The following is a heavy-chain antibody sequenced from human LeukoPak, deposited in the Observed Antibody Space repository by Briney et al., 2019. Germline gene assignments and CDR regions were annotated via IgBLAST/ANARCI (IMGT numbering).Heavy chain of an antibody. CDR3: AGANLDYYGMDV. V-gene: IGHV3-73*01. D-gene: IGHD4/OR15-4a*01. Sequence: GGSLKLSCAAYGFTFSGSAMHWVRQAPGKGLEWVGRIRSEANSYATAYGESVKGRFTFSRDDSKNTAYLQMDSLQTEDTAVYYCAGANLDYYGMDVWGQGTTVTVSS. J-gene: IGHJ6*02. CDR1: GFTFSGSA. CDR2: IRSEANSYAT.